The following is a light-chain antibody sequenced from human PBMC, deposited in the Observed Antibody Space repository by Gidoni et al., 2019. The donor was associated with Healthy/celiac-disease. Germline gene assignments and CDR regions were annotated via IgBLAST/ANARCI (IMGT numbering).Light chain of an antibody. CDR1: QSISSY. Sequence: DIQMTESPSSLSASVGDRVTITCRASQSISSYLNWYQQKPGQAPKLLRYAASIFQIVVPSRFRGSGSATDSTLTISSLQPEDFATYSCQQSYSTPFTFGPGTKVDIK. CDR3: QQSYSTPFT. V-gene: IGKV1-39*01. CDR2: AAS. J-gene: IGKJ3*01.